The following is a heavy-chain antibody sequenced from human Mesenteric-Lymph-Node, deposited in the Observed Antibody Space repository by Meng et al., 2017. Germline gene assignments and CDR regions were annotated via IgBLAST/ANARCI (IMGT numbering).Heavy chain of an antibody. CDR3: ARETPGSTWDNEYFHY. CDR2: IKQDGSEK. CDR1: GFTFSSYW. V-gene: IGHV3-7*01. J-gene: IGHJ1*01. Sequence: GESLKISCAASGFTFSSYWMSWVRQAPGKGLEWVANIKQDGSEKYYVDSVKGRFTISRDNAKNSLYLQMDSLRAEDTAVYYCARETPGSTWDNEYFHYWGQGTLVTVSS. D-gene: IGHD6-13*01.